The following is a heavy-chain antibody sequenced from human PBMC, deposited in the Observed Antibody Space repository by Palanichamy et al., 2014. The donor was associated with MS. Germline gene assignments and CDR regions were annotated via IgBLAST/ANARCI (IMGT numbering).Heavy chain of an antibody. J-gene: IGHJ4*02. CDR2: INAAKGFT. V-gene: IGHV1-3*01. CDR1: GYTFTVYA. Sequence: QVHLVQSGAEVKKPGASVKVSCKASGYTFTVYALHWVRQAPGQRLEWMGWINAAKGFTKYSQKFQGRVTITRDTSASTAYMELSGLRSEDTAIYYCARDLIQLWRGLDHWGQGTLVTVSS. D-gene: IGHD1-1*01. CDR3: ARDLIQLWRGLDH.